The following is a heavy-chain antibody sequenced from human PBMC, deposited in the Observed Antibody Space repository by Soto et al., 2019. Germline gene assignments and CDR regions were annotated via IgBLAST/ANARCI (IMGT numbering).Heavy chain of an antibody. CDR1: GFTFSSYT. Sequence: EVQLLESGGDLVQPGGSLRLSCAASGFTFSSYTMNWVRQAPGKGLDWVSAITSGGTTYYADSVRGRFTISRDDFKNTLYLQMDNLRAEDTALYYCAKRHTTVPTPANYFAYWGQGTLVTVSS. D-gene: IGHD1-1*01. V-gene: IGHV3-23*01. CDR2: ITSGGTT. J-gene: IGHJ4*02. CDR3: AKRHTTVPTPANYFAY.